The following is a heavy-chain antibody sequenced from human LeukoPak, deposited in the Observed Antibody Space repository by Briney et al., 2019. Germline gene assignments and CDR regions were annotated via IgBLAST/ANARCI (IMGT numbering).Heavy chain of an antibody. CDR3: ARDGAVAGTPLDY. CDR1: GGSISSSSYY. CDR2: IYYSGST. D-gene: IGHD6-19*01. V-gene: IGHV4-39*07. J-gene: IGHJ4*02. Sequence: SETLSLTCTVSGGSISSSSYYWGWIRQPPGKGLEWIGSIYYSGSTYYNPSLKSRVTISVDTSKNQFSLKLSSVTAADTAVYYCARDGAVAGTPLDYWGQGTLVTVSS.